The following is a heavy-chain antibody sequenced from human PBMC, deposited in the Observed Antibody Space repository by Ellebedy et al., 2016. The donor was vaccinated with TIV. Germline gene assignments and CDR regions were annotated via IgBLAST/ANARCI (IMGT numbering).Heavy chain of an antibody. J-gene: IGHJ4*02. D-gene: IGHD4-17*01. V-gene: IGHV4-34*01. Sequence: SETLSLXXAVYGGSFSGYYWSWIRQPPGKGLEWIGEINHSGSTNYNPSLKSRVTISVDTSKNQFSLKLSSVTAADTAVYYCASTYGDLFDYWGQGTLVTVSS. CDR2: INHSGST. CDR3: ASTYGDLFDY. CDR1: GGSFSGYY.